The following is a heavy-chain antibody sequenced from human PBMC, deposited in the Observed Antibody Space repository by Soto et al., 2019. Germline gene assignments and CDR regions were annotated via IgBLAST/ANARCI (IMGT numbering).Heavy chain of an antibody. CDR1: GFTFSSYA. CDR3: AKKRGFSYYSYGMDV. V-gene: IGHV3-23*01. J-gene: IGHJ6*02. D-gene: IGHD3-10*01. CDR2: FSGSGGTT. Sequence: EVQLLESGGGLVQPGGSLRLSCAASGFTFSSYAMSWVRQAPGKGLEWVSGFSGSGGTTYYADSVKGRFTISRDNSKNTLYLQMNSLRAEDTAIYYCAKKRGFSYYSYGMDVWGQGTTVTVSS.